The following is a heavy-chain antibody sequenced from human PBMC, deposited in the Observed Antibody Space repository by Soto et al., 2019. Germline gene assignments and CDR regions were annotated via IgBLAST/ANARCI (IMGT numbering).Heavy chain of an antibody. CDR2: ISYDGSNK. D-gene: IGHD6-13*01. J-gene: IGHJ4*02. CDR3: ARGWGIAAAIGAPFDY. V-gene: IGHV3-30-3*01. Sequence: GGSLRLSCAASGFTFSSYAMHWVRQAPGKGLEWVAVISYDGSNKYYADSVKGRFTISRDNSKNTLYLQMNSLRAEDTAVYYCARGWGIAAAIGAPFDYWGQGTLVTVSS. CDR1: GFTFSSYA.